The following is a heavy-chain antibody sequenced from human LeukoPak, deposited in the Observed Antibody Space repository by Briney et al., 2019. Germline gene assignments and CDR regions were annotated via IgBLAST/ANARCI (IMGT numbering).Heavy chain of an antibody. J-gene: IGHJ6*02. CDR1: GYTFTSYG. CDR3: ARGLYCSSSTSCYDYGMDV. Sequence: SVKVSCKASGYTFTSYGISWVRQAPGQGLEWMGGFIPILGIPKYAQNLQGRVTITADESTSTGYMELSSLRYEDTAVYYCARGLYCSSSTSCYDYGMDVWGQGTTVTVSS. D-gene: IGHD2-2*01. V-gene: IGHV1-69*10. CDR2: FIPILGIP.